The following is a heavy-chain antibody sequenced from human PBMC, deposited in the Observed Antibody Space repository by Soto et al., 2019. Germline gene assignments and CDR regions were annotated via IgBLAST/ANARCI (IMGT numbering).Heavy chain of an antibody. CDR2: IYYSGST. J-gene: IGHJ4*02. CDR1: GGSVSSGSYY. D-gene: IGHD2-15*01. V-gene: IGHV4-61*01. CDR3: ARETGYCSGGSCYSFYYFDY. Sequence: QVQLQESGPGLVKPSETLSLTCTVSGGSVSSGSYYWSWIRQPPGEGLEWIGYIYYSGSTNYNPSLKSRVTISVDTSKNQFSLKLSSVTAADTAVYYCARETGYCSGGSCYSFYYFDYWGQGTLVTVSS.